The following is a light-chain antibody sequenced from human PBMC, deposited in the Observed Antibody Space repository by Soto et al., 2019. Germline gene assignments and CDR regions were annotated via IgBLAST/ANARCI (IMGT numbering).Light chain of an antibody. J-gene: IGLJ2*01. V-gene: IGLV2-14*03. Sequence: QSSLTQPASVSGSPGQSITISCTGTSSDVGGYDYVSWYQQHPGKAPKLMIFDVSNRPSGVSTRFSGSKSGSTASLTISGLQAEDEAAYYCSSYTRSTTLVFGGGTKVTVL. CDR1: SSDVGGYDY. CDR3: SSYTRSTTLV. CDR2: DVS.